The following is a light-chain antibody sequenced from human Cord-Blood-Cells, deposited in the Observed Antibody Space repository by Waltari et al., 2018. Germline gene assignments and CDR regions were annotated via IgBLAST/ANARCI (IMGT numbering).Light chain of an antibody. Sequence: QSALTQPASVSGSPRQSITISCTGTSSDVGSYNLVSWYQQHPGKAPKLMIYEGSKRPSGVSNRFSGSKSGNTASLKIAGLQAEDEADYYCCSYAGSSTSWVFGGGTKLTVL. V-gene: IGLV2-23*01. CDR2: EGS. CDR3: CSYAGSSTSWV. J-gene: IGLJ3*02. CDR1: SSDVGSYNL.